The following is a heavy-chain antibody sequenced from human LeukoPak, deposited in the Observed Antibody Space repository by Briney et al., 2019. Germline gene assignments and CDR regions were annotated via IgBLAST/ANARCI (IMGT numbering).Heavy chain of an antibody. CDR1: EFTFSSYW. D-gene: IGHD4/OR15-4a*01. V-gene: IGHV3-7*01. Sequence: GGSLGLSCAASEFTFSSYWMSWVRQAPGKGLERVASIKQDGSEKYYVDSVKGRVTISRDNAKNSLYLQMNSLRAEDTAVYYCARVFGAGYSDYWGQGTLVTVPS. J-gene: IGHJ4*02. CDR3: ARVFGAGYSDY. CDR2: IKQDGSEK.